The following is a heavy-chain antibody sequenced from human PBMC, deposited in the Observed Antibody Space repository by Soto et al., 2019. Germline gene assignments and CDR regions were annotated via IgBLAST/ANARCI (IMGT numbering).Heavy chain of an antibody. CDR2: TSASGGTT. CDR3: AKAKYSSSWWAVDY. J-gene: IGHJ4*02. CDR1: GFTFGSYA. Sequence: EVQLLESGDGIKEPGGSPRLSCAASGFTFGSYAMSWVRQAPGKGLEWVSSTSASGGTTYYADSVKGRFTISRDNSKNILYLEMNSLRAEDTAVYYCAKAKYSSSWWAVDYWGQGTLVTVSS. V-gene: IGHV3-23*01. D-gene: IGHD6-13*01.